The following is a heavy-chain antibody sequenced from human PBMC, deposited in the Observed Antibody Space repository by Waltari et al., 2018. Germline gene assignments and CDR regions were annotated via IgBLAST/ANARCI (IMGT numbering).Heavy chain of an antibody. CDR2: TYHSGSA. J-gene: IGHJ5*02. V-gene: IGHV4-38-2*01. CDR1: GFPIGSEYY. D-gene: IGHD2-21*02. Sequence: QVQLQESGPRLVKPSETLSLTCSVSGFPIGSEYYWAWVRQSPGEGLVWIGSTYHSGSADYNPSLKGRVTISVDTSKNQFSLKLTSVTVADSGVYYCARLSPYTSSGDFFDPWGLGTLVTVSS. CDR3: ARLSPYTSSGDFFDP.